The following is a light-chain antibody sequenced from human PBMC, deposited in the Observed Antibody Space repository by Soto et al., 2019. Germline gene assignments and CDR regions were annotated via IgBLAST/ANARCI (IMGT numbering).Light chain of an antibody. Sequence: DIQMTQSPSTLSASVGDRVTITCRASQSISSWLAWYQQKPGKAHKLLIYKASILESGVPSRFSGSGSGTEFTLTISSLQADDFATYYCQQYNSYSWRFGQGTKVEIK. V-gene: IGKV1-5*03. CDR2: KAS. J-gene: IGKJ1*01. CDR3: QQYNSYSWR. CDR1: QSISSW.